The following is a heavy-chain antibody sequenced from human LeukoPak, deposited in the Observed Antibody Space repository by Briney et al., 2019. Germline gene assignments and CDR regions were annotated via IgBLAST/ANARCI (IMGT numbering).Heavy chain of an antibody. CDR3: ARDLYPTDAFDV. V-gene: IGHV4-4*07. D-gene: IGHD3-16*01. Sequence: SETLSLTCTVSGGSISGYYWSWIRQSAGKGLEWIGRMYISGSTNYNPSLRSRVTMSLDTSKNQFSLKLSSVTAADTAVYYCARDLYPTDAFDVWGQGTMVTVSS. CDR1: GGSISGYY. CDR2: MYISGST. J-gene: IGHJ3*01.